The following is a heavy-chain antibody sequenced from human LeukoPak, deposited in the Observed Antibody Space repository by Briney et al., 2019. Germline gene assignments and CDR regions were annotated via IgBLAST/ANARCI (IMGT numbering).Heavy chain of an antibody. J-gene: IGHJ4*02. CDR1: GCTFSSYA. Sequence: GASVKVSCKASGCTFSSYAISWVRQAPGQGLEWMGGIIPIFGTANYAQKFQGRVTITTDESTSTAYMELSSLRSEDTAVYYCACSPLPTYYYDSSGYYYYSLDYWGQGTLVTVSS. CDR3: ACSPLPTYYYDSSGYYYYSLDY. CDR2: IIPIFGTA. V-gene: IGHV1-69*05. D-gene: IGHD3-22*01.